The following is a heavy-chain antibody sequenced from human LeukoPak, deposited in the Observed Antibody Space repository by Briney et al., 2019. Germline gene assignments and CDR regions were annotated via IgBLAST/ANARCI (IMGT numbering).Heavy chain of an antibody. V-gene: IGHV3-20*04. J-gene: IGHJ4*02. CDR3: VRGGELVGSYFDY. D-gene: IGHD3-16*01. Sequence: PGGSLRLSCAASGFTFSRYTMSWVRQAPGKGLEWVSGINWNGDDTTYADSVKGRFTISRDNAKNSLYLQINSLRAEDTALYYCVRGGELVGSYFDYWGPGTLVTVSS. CDR2: INWNGDDT. CDR1: GFTFSRYT.